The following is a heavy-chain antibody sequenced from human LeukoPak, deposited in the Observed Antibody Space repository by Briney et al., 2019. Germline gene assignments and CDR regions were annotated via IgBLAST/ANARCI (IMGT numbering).Heavy chain of an antibody. J-gene: IGHJ3*02. CDR3: ARDHTYYDFWSGYYFDAFDI. CDR1: GGSISSGSYY. V-gene: IGHV4-61*02. CDR2: IYTSGST. Sequence: SETLSLTCTVSGGSISSGSYYWSWIRQPAGKGLEWIGRIYTSGSTNYNPSLKSRVTISVDTSKNQFSLKLSSVTAADTAVYYCARDHTYYDFWSGYYFDAFDIWGQGTMVTVSS. D-gene: IGHD3-3*01.